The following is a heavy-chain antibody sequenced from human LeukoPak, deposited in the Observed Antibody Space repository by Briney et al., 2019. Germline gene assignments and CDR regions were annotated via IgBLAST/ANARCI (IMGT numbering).Heavy chain of an antibody. Sequence: GESLKISCQGYGYRFASHWIGWVRQMPGKGPEWLGIIYPGDSDTRYNPSFQGQVIISADKSNSVAYLQWTSLKASDTAMYYCARHKSYGGNSGDAFDIWGQGTMVTVSS. J-gene: IGHJ3*02. CDR1: GYRFASHW. CDR3: ARHKSYGGNSGDAFDI. CDR2: IYPGDSDT. V-gene: IGHV5-51*01. D-gene: IGHD4-23*01.